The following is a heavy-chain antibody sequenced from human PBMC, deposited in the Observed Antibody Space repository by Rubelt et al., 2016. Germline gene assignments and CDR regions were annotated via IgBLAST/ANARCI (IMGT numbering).Heavy chain of an antibody. CDR1: GFTFSSHG. J-gene: IGHJ4*02. V-gene: IGHV3-23*04. Sequence: EVQLVESGGGLIQPGGSLRLSCAASGFTFSSHGMTWVRQAPGKGLEWVSAISGSGGSTYYADSVKGRFTISRDNSQNTLYLQMNSLRAEDTAVYYCAKETASSGWEPFDHWGQGTLVTVSS. CDR2: ISGSGGST. D-gene: IGHD6-19*01. CDR3: AKETASSGWEPFDH.